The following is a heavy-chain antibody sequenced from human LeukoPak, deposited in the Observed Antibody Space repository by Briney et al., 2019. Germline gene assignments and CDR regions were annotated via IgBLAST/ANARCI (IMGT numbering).Heavy chain of an antibody. CDR1: GYSISSGYY. D-gene: IGHD6-13*01. Sequence: SGTLSLTCTVSGYSISSGYYWGWIRQPPGKGLEWIGSIYHSGSTYYNPSLKSRVTISVDTSKNQFSLKLSSVTAPDAAVYYCARDLTGGSSWYQYYFDYWGQGTLVTVSS. CDR2: IYHSGST. V-gene: IGHV4-38-2*02. J-gene: IGHJ4*02. CDR3: ARDLTGGSSWYQYYFDY.